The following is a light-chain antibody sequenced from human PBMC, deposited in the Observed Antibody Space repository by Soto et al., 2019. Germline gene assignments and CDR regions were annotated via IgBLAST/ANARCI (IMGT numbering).Light chain of an antibody. Sequence: EIVMTQSPATLSVTPGERATLSCRASQSVSFSSLAWYQHKPGRAPRLLIYGKSSRATGIPDRFSGSGSGTDFTLIISKVEPEDFGVYFCQQYASSPLTFGGGTKVDI. V-gene: IGKV3-20*01. CDR2: GKS. CDR3: QQYASSPLT. J-gene: IGKJ4*01. CDR1: QSVSFSS.